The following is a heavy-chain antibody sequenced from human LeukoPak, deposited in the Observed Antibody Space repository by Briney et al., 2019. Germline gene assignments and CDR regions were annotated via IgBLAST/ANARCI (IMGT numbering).Heavy chain of an antibody. J-gene: IGHJ4*02. CDR1: GGSISSYY. CDR3: ARYYYDSSGYYYFDY. D-gene: IGHD3-22*01. Sequence: PSETLSLTCTVSGGSISSYYWSWIRQPPGKGLEWIGYIYYSGSTNYNPSLKSRVTISVDTSKNQFSLKLSSVTAADTAVYYCARYYYDSSGYYYFDYWGQGTLVTVSS. CDR2: IYYSGST. V-gene: IGHV4-59*01.